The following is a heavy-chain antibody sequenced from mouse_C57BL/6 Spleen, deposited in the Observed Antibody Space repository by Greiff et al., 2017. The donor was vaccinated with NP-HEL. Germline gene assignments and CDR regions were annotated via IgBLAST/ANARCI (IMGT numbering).Heavy chain of an antibody. V-gene: IGHV1-64*01. Sequence: VQLQQPGAELVKPGASVKLSCKASGYTFTSYWMHWVKQRPGQGLEWIGMIHPNSGSTNYNEKFKSKATLTVDKSSSTAYMQLSSLTSEDSAVYYSARGTAQATPFAYWGQGTLVTVSA. J-gene: IGHJ3*01. CDR3: ARGTAQATPFAY. CDR2: IHPNSGST. D-gene: IGHD3-2*02. CDR1: GYTFTSYW.